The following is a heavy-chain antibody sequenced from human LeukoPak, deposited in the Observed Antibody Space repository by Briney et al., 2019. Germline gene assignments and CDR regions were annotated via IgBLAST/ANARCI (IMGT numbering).Heavy chain of an antibody. CDR1: GGSFSGYY. CDR2: INHSGST. CDR3: ARASSHYDYVWGSYRFFDY. Sequence: PSETLSLTCAVYGGSFSGYYWSWIRQPPGKGLEWIGEINHSGSTNYNPSLKSRVTISVDTSKNQFSLKLSSVTAADTAAYYCARASSHYDYVWGSYRFFDYWGQGTLVTVSS. J-gene: IGHJ4*02. V-gene: IGHV4-34*01. D-gene: IGHD3-16*02.